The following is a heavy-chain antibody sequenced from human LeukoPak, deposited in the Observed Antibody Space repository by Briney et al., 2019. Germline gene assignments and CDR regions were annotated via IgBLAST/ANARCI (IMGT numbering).Heavy chain of an antibody. CDR2: IIGSGGST. V-gene: IGHV3-23*01. J-gene: IGHJ4*02. Sequence: GRSLRLSCAASGFTFNSYAMSWVRQAPGKGLEWVSNIIGSGGSTDYADSVKGRFTISRDNSKNTLYLQMNSLRAEDTAVYYCATDSSNWYFDYWGQGALVTVSS. CDR1: GFTFNSYA. CDR3: ATDSSNWYFDY. D-gene: IGHD6-13*01.